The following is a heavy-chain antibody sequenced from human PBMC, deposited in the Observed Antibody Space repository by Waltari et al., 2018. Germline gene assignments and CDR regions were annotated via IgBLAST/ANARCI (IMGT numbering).Heavy chain of an antibody. D-gene: IGHD3-3*01. Sequence: EVQLVESGGGLVQPGRSLRLSCTASGFTFGDYAMSWVRQATGKGLEWVGFIRSKAYGGTTECAASGKGRFTISRDDSKSIAYLQMNSLKTEDTAVYYCTRETPDYDLWSGYYQYGMDVWGQGTTVTVSS. CDR1: GFTFGDYA. CDR2: IRSKAYGGTT. CDR3: TRETPDYDLWSGYYQYGMDV. V-gene: IGHV3-49*04. J-gene: IGHJ6*02.